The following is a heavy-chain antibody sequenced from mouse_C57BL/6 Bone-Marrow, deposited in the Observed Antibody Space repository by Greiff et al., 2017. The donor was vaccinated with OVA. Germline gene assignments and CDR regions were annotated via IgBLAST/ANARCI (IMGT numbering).Heavy chain of an antibody. Sequence: QVQLKESGPGILQPSQTLSLTCSFSGFSLSTFGMGVGWIRQPSGKGLEWLAHIWWDDDKYYNTALKSRLTISKDTSKNQVFLKIANVDTADTATYYCARIPYYYGSSSFAYWGQGTLVTVSA. CDR1: GFSLSTFGMG. J-gene: IGHJ3*01. CDR2: IWWDDDK. CDR3: ARIPYYYGSSSFAY. D-gene: IGHD1-1*01. V-gene: IGHV8-8*01.